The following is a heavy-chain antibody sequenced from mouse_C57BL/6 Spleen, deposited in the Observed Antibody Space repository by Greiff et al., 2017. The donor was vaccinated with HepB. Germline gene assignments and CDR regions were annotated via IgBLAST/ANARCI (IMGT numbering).Heavy chain of an antibody. CDR3: ARDYYGWNYAMDY. J-gene: IGHJ4*01. V-gene: IGHV8-12*01. Sequence: QVTLKESGPGILQSSQTLSLTCSFSGFSLSTSGMGVSWIRQPSGKGLEWLAHIYWDDDKRYNPSLKSRLTISKDTSRNQVFLKITSVDTADTATYYCARDYYGWNYAMDYWGQGTSVTVSS. D-gene: IGHD1-1*01. CDR2: IYWDDDK. CDR1: GFSLSTSGMG.